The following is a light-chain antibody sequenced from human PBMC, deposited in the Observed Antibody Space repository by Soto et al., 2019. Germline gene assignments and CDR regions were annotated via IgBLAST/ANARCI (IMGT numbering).Light chain of an antibody. Sequence: DIQMTQSPSTLSASVGDRVTITCRARQTISSWLAWYRQKPGKAPKLLIFDASILESGVPSRFSGSGSGTDFTLSISSLQPDDFGTYYCQQYNDYSYTFGQGTKLEIK. CDR1: QTISSW. CDR3: QQYNDYSYT. J-gene: IGKJ2*01. CDR2: DAS. V-gene: IGKV1-5*01.